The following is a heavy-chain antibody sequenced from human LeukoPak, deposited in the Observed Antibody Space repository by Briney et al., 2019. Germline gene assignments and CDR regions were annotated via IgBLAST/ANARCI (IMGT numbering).Heavy chain of an antibody. D-gene: IGHD3-10*01. CDR2: ISRRSRHV. V-gene: IGHV3-21*01. CDR1: EFTFSDYS. CDR3: VRDLLGSGSTTAYLYH. Sequence: GGSLRLSCAASEFTFSDYSMNWVRQAPGKGLEWVSSISRRSRHVYYAGSVKGRFTISRDDARTSLYLQMNSLRAEDMAVYFCVRDLLGSGSTTAYLYHWGQGTLVTVSS. J-gene: IGHJ1*01.